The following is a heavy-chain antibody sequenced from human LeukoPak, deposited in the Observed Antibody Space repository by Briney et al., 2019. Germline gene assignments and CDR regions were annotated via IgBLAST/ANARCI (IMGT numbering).Heavy chain of an antibody. D-gene: IGHD6-19*01. Sequence: ASVKVSCKASGYTFTSYGISWVRQAPGQGLEWMGWISVYNGNTNYAQKFQGRVTMTRNTSISTAYMELSSLRSEDTAVYYCARGTGVGSGWYYYYYGMDVWGQGTTVTVSS. CDR1: GYTFTSYG. V-gene: IGHV1-18*01. J-gene: IGHJ6*02. CDR3: ARGTGVGSGWYYYYYGMDV. CDR2: ISVYNGNT.